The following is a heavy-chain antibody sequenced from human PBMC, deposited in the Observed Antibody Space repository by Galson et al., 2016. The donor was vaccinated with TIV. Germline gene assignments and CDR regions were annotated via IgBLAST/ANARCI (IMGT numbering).Heavy chain of an antibody. Sequence: SVKVSCKASGYNFIGYYMHWVRQAPGQGLEWMGWIIPNSGGTNYAQKFQGRVTITRDKSMRTAYMELSRLRSDDTAVDYWARGVAVAGYFDYWGQGTLVTVSS. D-gene: IGHD6-19*01. V-gene: IGHV1-2*02. CDR3: ARGVAVAGYFDY. J-gene: IGHJ4*02. CDR2: IIPNSGGT. CDR1: GYNFIGYY.